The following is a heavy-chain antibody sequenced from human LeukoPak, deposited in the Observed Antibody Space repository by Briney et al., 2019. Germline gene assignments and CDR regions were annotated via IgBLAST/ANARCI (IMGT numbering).Heavy chain of an antibody. CDR3: ASGLRGTY. V-gene: IGHV3-7*01. J-gene: IGHJ4*02. CDR2: IGPDGSEK. CDR1: GFTFGYYC. D-gene: IGHD1-1*01. Sequence: GGSLRLSCAASGFTFGYYCMSWVRQAPGTGLEWVANIGPDGSEKYYVDSVKGRFTISRDNAKSSLFLQMNSLRDEDTAVYYCASGLRGTYWGQGTLVTVSS.